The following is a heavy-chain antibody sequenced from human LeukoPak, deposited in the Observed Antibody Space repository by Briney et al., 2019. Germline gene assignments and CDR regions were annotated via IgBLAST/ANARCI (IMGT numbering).Heavy chain of an antibody. CDR3: ARGRDDYVWGSYRPNWFDP. CDR1: GGTFSSYA. J-gene: IGHJ5*02. V-gene: IGHV1-69*01. Sequence: GASVKVPCKASGGTFSSYAISWVRQAPGQGLEWMGGIIPIFGTANYAQKFQGRVTITADESTSTAYMELSSLRSEDTAVYYCARGRDDYVWGSYRPNWFDPWGQGTLVTVSS. CDR2: IIPIFGTA. D-gene: IGHD3-16*02.